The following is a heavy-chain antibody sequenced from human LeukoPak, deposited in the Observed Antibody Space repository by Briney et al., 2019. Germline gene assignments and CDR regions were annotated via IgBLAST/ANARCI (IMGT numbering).Heavy chain of an antibody. CDR3: ARVFGSYCSSTSCYYNWFDP. CDR1: GGSISSYY. D-gene: IGHD2-2*01. V-gene: IGHV4-59*01. CDR2: IYYSGST. J-gene: IGHJ5*02. Sequence: SETPSLTCTVSGGSISSYYWSWIRQPPGKGLEWIGYIYYSGSTNYNPSLKSRVTISVDTSKNQFSLKLSSVTAADTAVYYCARVFGSYCSSTSCYYNWFDPWGQGTLVTVSS.